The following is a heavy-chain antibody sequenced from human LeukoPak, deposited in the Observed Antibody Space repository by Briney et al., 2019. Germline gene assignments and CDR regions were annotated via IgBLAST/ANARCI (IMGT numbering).Heavy chain of an antibody. CDR1: GYTFTNYA. Sequence: ASVKVSCKASGYTFTNYAISWVRQAPGQGLEWMGGIIPIFGTANYAQKFQGRVTITTDESTSTAYMELSSLRSEDTAVYYCARVGNPAGTDTAMVTGFDYWGQGTLVTASS. CDR2: IIPIFGTA. D-gene: IGHD5-18*01. V-gene: IGHV1-69*05. J-gene: IGHJ4*02. CDR3: ARVGNPAGTDTAMVTGFDY.